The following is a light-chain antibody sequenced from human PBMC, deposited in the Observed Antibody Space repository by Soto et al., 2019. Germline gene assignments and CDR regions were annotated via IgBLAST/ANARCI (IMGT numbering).Light chain of an antibody. CDR3: QQYGISPLT. V-gene: IGKV3-20*01. CDR2: GAS. J-gene: IGKJ4*01. CDR1: QSVGSSY. Sequence: EIVLTQSPGTLSLSPGERATLSCRASQSVGSSYLAWYQQKPGQAPRLLIYGASSRATGIPDRFSGSGSGTDFTLTISRLEPEDFAVYHCQQYGISPLTFGGGTKVDIK.